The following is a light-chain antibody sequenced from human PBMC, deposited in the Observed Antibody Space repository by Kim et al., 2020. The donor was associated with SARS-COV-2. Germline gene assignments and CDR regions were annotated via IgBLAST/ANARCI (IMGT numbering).Light chain of an antibody. CDR2: RNN. CDR1: SSNIGSNY. V-gene: IGLV1-47*01. CDR3: AAWDDSLSGRV. J-gene: IGLJ2*01. Sequence: QSVLTQPPSASGTPGQRVTISCSGSSSNIGSNYVYWYQQLPGTAPKLLIYRNNQRPSGVPDRFSGSKSGTSASLAISGRRSEDEADYYCAAWDDSLSGRVFGGGTQLTVL.